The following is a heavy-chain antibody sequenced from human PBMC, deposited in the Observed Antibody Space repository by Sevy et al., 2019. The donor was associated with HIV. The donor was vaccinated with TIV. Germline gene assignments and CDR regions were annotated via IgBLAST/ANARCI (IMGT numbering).Heavy chain of an antibody. CDR3: AHRRMVRGVITAPFDY. V-gene: IGHV2-5*02. CDR2: IYWDDDT. Sequence: SGPTLLKPTQTLTLTCTFSGFSLSTSGVGVGWIRQPPGKALEWLALIYWDDDTRYSPSLKSRLNITKDTSTNQVVLTMTNMDPVDTATYFCAHRRMVRGVITAPFDYWGQGTLVTVSS. CDR1: GFSLSTSGVG. D-gene: IGHD3-10*01. J-gene: IGHJ4*02.